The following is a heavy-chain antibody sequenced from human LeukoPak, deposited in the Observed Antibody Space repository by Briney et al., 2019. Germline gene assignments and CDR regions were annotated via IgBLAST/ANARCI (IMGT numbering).Heavy chain of an antibody. CDR3: ARDLGTITRDYFDY. J-gene: IGHJ4*02. CDR1: GYTFTSYG. Sequence: ASVKVSCKASGYTFTSYGISWVRQAPGQGLEWMGWISAYNGNTNYAQKLQGRVTMTTDTSTSTAYMELRSLRSDDTAVYYCARDLGTITRDYFDYWGQGTLVTVSS. V-gene: IGHV1-18*01. CDR2: ISAYNGNT. D-gene: IGHD5-12*01.